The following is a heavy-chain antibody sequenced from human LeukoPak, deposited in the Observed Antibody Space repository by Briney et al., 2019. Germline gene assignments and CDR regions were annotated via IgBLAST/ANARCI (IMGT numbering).Heavy chain of an antibody. CDR3: ASDDYGDLVNAFDI. Sequence: PSETMSLTCGVYGGSFSGYYWSWIRQPPGKGLEWIGEINHSGGTNYNPSLKSRVTISLDTSKNHFSLKLTSVTAADTAVYYCASDDYGDLVNAFDIWGQGTMVTVSS. CDR2: INHSGGT. CDR1: GGSFSGYY. D-gene: IGHD4-17*01. J-gene: IGHJ3*02. V-gene: IGHV4-34*01.